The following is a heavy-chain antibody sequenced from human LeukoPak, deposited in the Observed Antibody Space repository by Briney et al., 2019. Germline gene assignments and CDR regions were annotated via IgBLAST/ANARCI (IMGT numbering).Heavy chain of an antibody. D-gene: IGHD3-22*01. CDR3: ARKYYYDSSGYSH. CDR2: ISSSGSTI. J-gene: IGHJ4*02. CDR1: GFTFSDYY. Sequence: GRSLRLSCAASGFTFSDYYMSWIRQAPGKGLEWVSYISSSGSTIYYADSVKGRFTISRDNAKNSLYLQMNSLRAEDTAVYYCARKYYYDSSGYSHWGQGTLVTVSS. V-gene: IGHV3-11*01.